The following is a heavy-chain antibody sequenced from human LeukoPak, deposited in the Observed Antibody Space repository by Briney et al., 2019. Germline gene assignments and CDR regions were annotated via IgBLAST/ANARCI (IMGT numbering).Heavy chain of an antibody. Sequence: PGRSLRLSCAASGFTFSSYAMHWVRQAPGKGLEWVAVISYDGSNKYYADSVKGRFTISRDNSKNTLYLQMNSLRAEDTAVYYCAKDLYYEMVVTAFDYWGQGTLVTVSS. CDR1: GFTFSSYA. J-gene: IGHJ4*02. D-gene: IGHD2-21*02. V-gene: IGHV3-30*04. CDR3: AKDLYYEMVVTAFDY. CDR2: ISYDGSNK.